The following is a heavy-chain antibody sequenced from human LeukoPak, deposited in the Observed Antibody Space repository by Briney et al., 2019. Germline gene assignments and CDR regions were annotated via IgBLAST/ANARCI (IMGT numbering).Heavy chain of an antibody. D-gene: IGHD3-22*01. V-gene: IGHV3-64*01. CDR1: GFTFSNYA. Sequence: GGSLRLSCAASGFTFSNYAMYWVRQAPGRGLEYVSSISTNGVSTDYANSVKGRFTISRDNSDNRVFLQMGTLRAEDMAVYYCARWGYYDSSGYFDYWGQGILVTVSS. J-gene: IGHJ4*02. CDR3: ARWGYYDSSGYFDY. CDR2: ISTNGVST.